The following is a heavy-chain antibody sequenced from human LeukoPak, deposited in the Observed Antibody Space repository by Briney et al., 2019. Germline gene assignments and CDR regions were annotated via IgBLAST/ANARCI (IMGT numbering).Heavy chain of an antibody. V-gene: IGHV3-74*01. J-gene: IGHJ4*02. CDR3: ARETPAKIAAPTTDY. CDR2: INSDGSST. D-gene: IGHD6-13*01. CDR1: GFTFSSYW. Sequence: GGSLRLSCAASGFTFSSYWMHWVRQAPGKGLVWVSRINSDGSSTSYADSVKGRFTISRDNAKNTLYLQMNSLRAEDTAVYYCARETPAKIAAPTTDYWGQGTLVTVSS.